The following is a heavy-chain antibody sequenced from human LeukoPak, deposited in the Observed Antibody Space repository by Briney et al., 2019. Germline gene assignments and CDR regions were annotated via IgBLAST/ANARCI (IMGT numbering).Heavy chain of an antibody. CDR2: IIPIFGTA. CDR1: GGTFSIYD. D-gene: IGHD6-6*01. Sequence: ASVTVSFTASGGTFSIYDISWGGQARGQGGEWMGGIIPIFGTANYAQKFQGRVTITADESTSTVYMELSSLRSEDTAVYYCARDRSFSSPDAFDIWGQGTMVTVSS. V-gene: IGHV1-69*13. CDR3: ARDRSFSSPDAFDI. J-gene: IGHJ3*02.